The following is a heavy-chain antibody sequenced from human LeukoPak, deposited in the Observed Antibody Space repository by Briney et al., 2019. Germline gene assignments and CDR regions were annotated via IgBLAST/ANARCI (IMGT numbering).Heavy chain of an antibody. CDR3: AKGVVSAFDI. Sequence: PGGSLRLSCAASGFTFSSYGMHWVRQAPGKGLEWVAFIRYDGSNKYYADSVKGRFTISRGNSKNTLYLQMNSLRAEDTAVYYCAKGVVSAFDIWGQGTMVTVSS. J-gene: IGHJ3*02. CDR2: IRYDGSNK. D-gene: IGHD2-21*01. V-gene: IGHV3-30*02. CDR1: GFTFSSYG.